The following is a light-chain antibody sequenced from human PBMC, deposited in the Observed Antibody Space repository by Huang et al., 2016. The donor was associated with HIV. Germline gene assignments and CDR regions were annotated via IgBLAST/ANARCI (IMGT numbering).Light chain of an antibody. CDR1: QAIGTY. J-gene: IGKJ4*01. V-gene: IGKV1-9*01. Sequence: IQLTQSPSSLSASVGDRVTITCRANQAIGTYLAWYQQKPGKAPELLLNSSSTLRSGVPSRFSGGGSGTDFTLTITSLQPEDFASYSCQRLYTFGGGTKVEIK. CDR2: SSS. CDR3: QRLYT.